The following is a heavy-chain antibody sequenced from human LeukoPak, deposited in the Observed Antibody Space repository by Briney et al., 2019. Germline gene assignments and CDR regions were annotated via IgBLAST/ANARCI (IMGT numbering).Heavy chain of an antibody. D-gene: IGHD3-10*01. V-gene: IGHV3-23*01. CDR2: ISGSGAST. CDR3: AKDLGLRAYHYYGMDV. J-gene: IGHJ6*02. CDR1: GFTFSSYA. Sequence: PGGSLRLSCAASGFTFSSYAMSWVRQAPGKGLEWVSAISGSGASTYYADSVKGRFTISRDNSKNTLYVQMNSLRAEDTAVYYCAKDLGLRAYHYYGMDVWGQGTTVTVSS.